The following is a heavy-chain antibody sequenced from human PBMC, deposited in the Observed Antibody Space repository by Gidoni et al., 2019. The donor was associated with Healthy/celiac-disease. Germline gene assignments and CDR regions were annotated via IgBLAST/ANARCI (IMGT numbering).Heavy chain of an antibody. Sequence: QVQLVESGGGVVQPGRSLRLSCAASGFTFSSYAMHWVRQAPGKGLELVAVISYDGSNKYYADSVKGRFTISRDNSKNTLYLQMNSLRAEDTAVYYCARDGGVDTAMVTVYYYYGMDVWGQGTTVTVSS. CDR1: GFTFSSYA. CDR3: ARDGGVDTAMVTVYYYYGMDV. J-gene: IGHJ6*02. V-gene: IGHV3-30-3*01. CDR2: ISYDGSNK. D-gene: IGHD5-18*01.